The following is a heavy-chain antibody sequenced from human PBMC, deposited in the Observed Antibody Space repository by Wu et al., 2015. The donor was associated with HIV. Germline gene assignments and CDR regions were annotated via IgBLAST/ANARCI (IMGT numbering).Heavy chain of an antibody. Sequence: VHLVQSGAEVKKPGSSVKVSCKASGDTFNTFGITWVRQAPGQGLEWIGGITTMFGTAENAQKFQGRVTITMDESTSTGYMELNSLRSEDTAVYYCAIRRVEVEVTGYYYYGLERLGPRDHGHRLL. CDR1: GDTFNTFG. CDR2: ITTMFGTA. D-gene: IGHD2-15*01. J-gene: IGHJ6*02. V-gene: IGHV1-69*05. CDR3: AIRRVEVEVTGYYYYGLER.